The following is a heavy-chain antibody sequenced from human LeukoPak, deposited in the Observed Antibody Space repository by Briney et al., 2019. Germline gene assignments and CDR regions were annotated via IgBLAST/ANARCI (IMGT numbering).Heavy chain of an antibody. D-gene: IGHD6-19*01. CDR2: ISSDGSTI. CDR1: GFTFSSYW. CDR3: ARALAVAGNYDY. J-gene: IGHJ4*02. V-gene: IGHV3-74*01. Sequence: GGSLRLSCEASGFTFSSYWMHWVRQAPGKGLVWVSRISSDGSTITYADSVKGRFTISRDNAKNTLYLQMYSLRAEDTAVYYCARALAVAGNYDYWGQGALVTVSS.